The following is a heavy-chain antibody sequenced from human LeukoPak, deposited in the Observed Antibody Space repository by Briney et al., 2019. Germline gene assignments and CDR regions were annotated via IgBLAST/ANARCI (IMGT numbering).Heavy chain of an antibody. Sequence: GASVKVSFKASGYTFPSYGFSWVRQAPGQALDWVGWISAYNGNTNYAQKLQGRVTITTDTSTSTAYMELRSLRSDDTAVYYCAKDFRTVAGQYYWVQGTRVTV. V-gene: IGHV1-18*01. CDR1: GYTFPSYG. D-gene: IGHD6-19*01. J-gene: IGHJ4*02. CDR3: AKDFRTVAGQYY. CDR2: ISAYNGNT.